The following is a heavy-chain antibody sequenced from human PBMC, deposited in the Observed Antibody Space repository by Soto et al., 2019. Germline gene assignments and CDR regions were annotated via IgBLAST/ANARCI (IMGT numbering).Heavy chain of an antibody. V-gene: IGHV4-31*03. J-gene: IGHJ6*02. CDR3: ARDLWGYCGTDCYPLDG. Sequence: SETLSLTCTVSGGSISSGGYYWSWIRQHPGKGLEWIGYIYYSGSTYYNPSLKSRVTISVDTSKNQFSLKLSSVTAADTAVYYCARDLWGYCGTDCYPLDGWGQGTTVTVSS. CDR1: GGSISSGGYY. CDR2: IYYSGST. D-gene: IGHD2-21*02.